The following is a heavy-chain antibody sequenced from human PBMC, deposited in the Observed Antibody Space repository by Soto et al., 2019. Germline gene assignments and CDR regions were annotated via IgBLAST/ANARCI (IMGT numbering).Heavy chain of an antibody. CDR1: GYAFTTYG. J-gene: IGHJ4*02. CDR2: ISAHNGNT. D-gene: IGHD1-1*01. CDR3: ARGRYGDY. Sequence: QVHLVQSGAEVKKPGASVKVSCKGSGYAFTTYGITWVRQAPRQGLEWMGWISAHNGNTNYAQKLQGRVTVTRDTSTSTAYMELRSLRSDDTAVYYCARGRYGDYWGQAALVTVSS. V-gene: IGHV1-18*01.